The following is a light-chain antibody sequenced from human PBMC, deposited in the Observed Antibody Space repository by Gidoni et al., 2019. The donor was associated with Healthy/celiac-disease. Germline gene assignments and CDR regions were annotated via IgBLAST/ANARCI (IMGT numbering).Light chain of an antibody. V-gene: IGLV2-14*01. Sequence: QSALTQHASVSGSPGQSITISCTGTSSDVGGYNYVSWYQQHPGKAPKLMIYEVSTRPSGVSNRCSGSKSGNTASLTISGLQAEDEADYYCSSYTSSSTVVFGGGTKLTVL. CDR2: EVS. J-gene: IGLJ2*01. CDR1: SSDVGGYNY. CDR3: SSYTSSSTVV.